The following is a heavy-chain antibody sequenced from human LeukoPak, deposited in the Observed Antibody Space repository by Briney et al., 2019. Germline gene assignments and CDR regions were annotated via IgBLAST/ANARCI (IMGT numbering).Heavy chain of an antibody. CDR1: GFTFSSYA. CDR3: AKNKLGTYYYYYMDV. Sequence: GGSLRLSCAASGFTFSSYAMSWVRQAPGKGLEWVSAISGSGGSTYYADSVKGRFTISRDNSKNTLYLQMNSLRAEDTAVYYCAKNKLGTYYYYYMDVWGKGTTVTVSS. CDR2: ISGSGGST. J-gene: IGHJ6*03. V-gene: IGHV3-23*01. D-gene: IGHD7-27*01.